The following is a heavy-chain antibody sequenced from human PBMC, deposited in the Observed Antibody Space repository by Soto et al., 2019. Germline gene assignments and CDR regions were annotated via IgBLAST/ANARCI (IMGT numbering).Heavy chain of an antibody. Sequence: PGGSLRLPCAASGFTFSAHTMNLLRQSPGKGLEWVSYIGVDTITKHYPDSVRGRFTISRDNAENSLYLQMDSLREEDTAVYYCARDKADKECTSTSCFSPLDCWGQGTLVIVSS. V-gene: IGHV3-48*02. D-gene: IGHD2-2*01. CDR1: GFTFSAHT. J-gene: IGHJ4*02. CDR3: ARDKADKECTSTSCFSPLDC. CDR2: IGVDTITK.